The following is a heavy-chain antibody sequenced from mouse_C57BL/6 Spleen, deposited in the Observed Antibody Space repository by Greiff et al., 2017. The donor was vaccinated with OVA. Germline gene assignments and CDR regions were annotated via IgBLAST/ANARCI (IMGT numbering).Heavy chain of an antibody. CDR1: GFTFSSYA. CDR2: LSDGGSYT. Sequence: EVNVVESGGGLVKPGGSLKLSCAASGFTFSSYAMSWVRQTPEKRLEWVATLSDGGSYTYYPDNVKGRFTISRDNAKNNLYLQMSHLKSEDTAMYYCARAPDGYYFDYWGQGTTLTVSS. D-gene: IGHD2-3*01. CDR3: ARAPDGYYFDY. V-gene: IGHV5-4*03. J-gene: IGHJ2*01.